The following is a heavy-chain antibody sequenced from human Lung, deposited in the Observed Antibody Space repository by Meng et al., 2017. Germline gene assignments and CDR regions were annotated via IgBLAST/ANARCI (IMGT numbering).Heavy chain of an antibody. CDR3: ARDEDISAAGKLFGDY. D-gene: IGHD6-25*01. V-gene: IGHV1-2*06. J-gene: IGHJ4*02. Sequence: VQGVRSGAEVETPGASGNVPCKPAAYNFPAYYLHWERRVPGQGLEWMGRINPKSGDTHYAQKFQARVTMTGDTSISTAYMELSGLRSDDTAMYYCARDEDISAAGKLFGDYWGQGTLVTVSS. CDR2: INPKSGDT. CDR1: AYNFPAYY.